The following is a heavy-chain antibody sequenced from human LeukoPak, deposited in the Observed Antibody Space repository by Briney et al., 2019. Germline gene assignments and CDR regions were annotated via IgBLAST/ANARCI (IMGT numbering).Heavy chain of an antibody. J-gene: IGHJ5*02. CDR3: ARGGGYQLPTAWFDP. V-gene: IGHV1-2*02. CDR2: INPYNGDT. Sequence: WASLKVSCKASGYTFTGYNVHSVRHAPGQGLEWMCWINPYNGDTSYEQHFQGRVTRTRDTCISTAYMELSRLRSDDTAVYYCARGGGYQLPTAWFDPWGQGTLVTVSS. CDR1: GYTFTGYN. D-gene: IGHD2-2*01.